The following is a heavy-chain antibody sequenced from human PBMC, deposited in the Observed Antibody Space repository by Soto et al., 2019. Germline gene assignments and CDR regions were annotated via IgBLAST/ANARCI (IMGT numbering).Heavy chain of an antibody. V-gene: IGHV3-30*18. Sequence: QVQLVESGGGVVQPGRSLRLSCAASGFTFSSYGMHWVRQAPGKGLEWVAFISYDGGYKNYADSLKGRFTISRDNSTNTLYMQVKSLRPEDTAVYYCAKDRGFQVGLYLGEYFDYWGQGTLVTVSS. CDR2: ISYDGGYK. D-gene: IGHD3-16*01. CDR3: AKDRGFQVGLYLGEYFDY. CDR1: GFTFSSYG. J-gene: IGHJ4*02.